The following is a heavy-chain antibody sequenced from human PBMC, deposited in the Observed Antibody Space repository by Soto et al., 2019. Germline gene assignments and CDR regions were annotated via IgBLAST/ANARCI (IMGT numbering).Heavy chain of an antibody. CDR1: GGSFIGYY. CDR2: INHSGST. CDR3: ARGHDYGDFFDY. Sequence: PSETLSLTCAVYGGSFIGYYWSWIRQPPGKGLEWIGEINHSGSTNYNPSLKSRVTISVDTSKNQFSLKLSSVTAADTAVYYCARGHDYGDFFDYWGQGTLVTVSS. D-gene: IGHD4-17*01. J-gene: IGHJ4*02. V-gene: IGHV4-34*01.